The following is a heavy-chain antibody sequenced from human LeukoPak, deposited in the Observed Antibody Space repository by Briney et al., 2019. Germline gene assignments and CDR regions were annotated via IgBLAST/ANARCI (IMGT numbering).Heavy chain of an antibody. D-gene: IGHD6-19*01. Sequence: PSETLSLTCAVYGGSFSRYSWSWIRQPPGKGLEWIGEINHSGSTNYNPSLKSRVTISVDTSKNQFSLKLSSVTAADTAVYYCARDGSGGYYYFDYWGQGTLVTVSS. CDR2: INHSGST. CDR1: GGSFSRYS. J-gene: IGHJ4*02. V-gene: IGHV4-34*01. CDR3: ARDGSGGYYYFDY.